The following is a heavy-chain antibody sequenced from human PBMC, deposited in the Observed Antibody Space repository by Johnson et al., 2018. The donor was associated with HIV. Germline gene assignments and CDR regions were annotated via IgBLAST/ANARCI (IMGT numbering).Heavy chain of an antibody. Sequence: EVQLVESGGGVVQPGGSLRLSCAASGFTFSSYDMHWVRQATGKGLEWVSAIGTAGDTYYPGSVKGRFTISRENAKNSLYLQMNSLRAGDTAVYYCARGGRKWELLGDDASDIWGQGTMVTVSA. J-gene: IGHJ3*02. CDR1: GFTFSSYD. CDR3: ARGGRKWELLGDDASDI. V-gene: IGHV3-13*01. D-gene: IGHD1-26*01. CDR2: IGTAGDT.